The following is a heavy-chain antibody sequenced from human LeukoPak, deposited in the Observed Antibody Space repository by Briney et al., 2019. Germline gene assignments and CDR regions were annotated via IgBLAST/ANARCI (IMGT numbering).Heavy chain of an antibody. CDR2: INSNTGGT. Sequence: ASAKVSCKASGDTFTGSFMHWVRQAPGQGLEWMGWINSNTGGTKFAQKFQGRVTMTRDTSISTAYMELSSLRSDDTAVYYCARADPVAYWGQGTQVTVSS. V-gene: IGHV1-2*02. CDR1: GDTFTGSF. J-gene: IGHJ4*02. CDR3: ARADPVAY.